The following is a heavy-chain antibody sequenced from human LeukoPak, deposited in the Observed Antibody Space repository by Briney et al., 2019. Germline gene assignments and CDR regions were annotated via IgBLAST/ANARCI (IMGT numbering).Heavy chain of an antibody. D-gene: IGHD2-2*03. CDR2: IKQVGSEI. Sequence: GGSLRLSCAASGFTFSSYWMSWVRQAPGKGLEWVANIKQVGSEIYYVDSVKGRFTISRDNAKNSLYLQMNSLRAEDTAVYYCARVDDLDAFDIWGQGTQVTVSS. V-gene: IGHV3-7*03. J-gene: IGHJ3*02. CDR1: GFTFSSYW. CDR3: ARVDDLDAFDI.